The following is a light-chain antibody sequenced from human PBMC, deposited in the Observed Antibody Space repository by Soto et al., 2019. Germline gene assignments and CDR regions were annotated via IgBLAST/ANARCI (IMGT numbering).Light chain of an antibody. V-gene: IGLV2-14*03. CDR1: SSDVGDYNY. CDR2: DVS. Sequence: QSALTQPASVSGSPGQSITISCSGTSSDVGDYNYVSWYQQHPGKAPKLIIYDVSNRPSGVSNRFSGSKSGNTASLLISGLQAEDEAHYYCSSYASSTGVFGGGTKLTVL. CDR3: SSYASSTGV. J-gene: IGLJ3*02.